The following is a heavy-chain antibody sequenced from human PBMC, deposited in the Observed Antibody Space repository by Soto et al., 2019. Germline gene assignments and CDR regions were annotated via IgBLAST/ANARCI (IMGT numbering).Heavy chain of an antibody. D-gene: IGHD5-18*01. J-gene: IGHJ4*02. CDR2: IYSGGSA. Sequence: EVQLVESGGGLVQPGGSLRLSCAASGFTVSSNYMSWVRQAPGKGLEWVSVIYSGGSAYYADSVKGRFTISRDNSKNTLYLHMNSLRAEDTAVYYCARHGYSYGGGYFDYWGQGTVVTVSS. CDR3: ARHGYSYGGGYFDY. V-gene: IGHV3-66*04. CDR1: GFTVSSNY.